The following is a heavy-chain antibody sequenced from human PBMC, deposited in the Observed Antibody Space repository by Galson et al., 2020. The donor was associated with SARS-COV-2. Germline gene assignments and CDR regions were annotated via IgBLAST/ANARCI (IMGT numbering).Heavy chain of an antibody. CDR2: VHSTVNT. V-gene: IGHV4-61*01. D-gene: IGHD3-3*01. Sequence: SETLSLTCTVSGGSVGGGSSSYYYWNSIRQSPRKGLEWIGQVHSTVNTKYNTSLKNRVTMSIVTSKNQFSLRMTSMNAADTAIYYCARTEWPNYYCDSWGQGILVTVSS. CDR1: GGSVGGGSSSYYY. J-gene: IGHJ4*02. CDR3: ARTEWPNYYCDS.